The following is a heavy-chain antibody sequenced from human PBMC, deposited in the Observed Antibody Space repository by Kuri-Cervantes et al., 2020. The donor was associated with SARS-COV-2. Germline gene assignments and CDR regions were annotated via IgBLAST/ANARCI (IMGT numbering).Heavy chain of an antibody. CDR2: ISSSSSTI. V-gene: IGHV3-48*01. Sequence: GESLKISCAASGFTFSSYSMNWVRQAPGKGLEWVSYISSSSSTIYYADSVKGRFTISRDNTKNSPYLQMNSLRAEDTAVYYCARGMGRYSSSFDYWGQGTLVTDSS. CDR1: GFTFSSYS. D-gene: IGHD6-6*01. CDR3: ARGMGRYSSSFDY. J-gene: IGHJ4*02.